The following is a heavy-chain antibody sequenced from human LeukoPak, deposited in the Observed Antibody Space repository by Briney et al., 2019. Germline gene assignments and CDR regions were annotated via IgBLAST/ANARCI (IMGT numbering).Heavy chain of an antibody. CDR2: ISRSGGTT. J-gene: IGHJ4*02. Sequence: GGSLRLSCSASGFTFSSYAMSWVRQAPGKGLEWVSTISRSGGTTYYADSVKGRVTISRDNSNNTLYLRMNRMRAEDTAVYYCAKVIYITGWSYFDNWGEGTLFTVSS. D-gene: IGHD6-19*01. CDR3: AKVIYITGWSYFDN. V-gene: IGHV3-23*01. CDR1: GFTFSSYA.